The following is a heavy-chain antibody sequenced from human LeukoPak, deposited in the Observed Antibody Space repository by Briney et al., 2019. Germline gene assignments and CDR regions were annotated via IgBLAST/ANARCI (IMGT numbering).Heavy chain of an antibody. Sequence: PSETLSLTCTVSGGSISSTNYYWGWIRQPPGKGLEWVGTIYFSSGSTYYHPSLKSRVTISVETSKNQFSLKLSSVTAADTAVYYCTRPDYYDSSGYYFDCWGQGTLVAVSS. CDR1: GGSISSTNYY. D-gene: IGHD3-22*01. J-gene: IGHJ4*02. V-gene: IGHV4-39*01. CDR2: IYFSSGST. CDR3: TRPDYYDSSGYYFDC.